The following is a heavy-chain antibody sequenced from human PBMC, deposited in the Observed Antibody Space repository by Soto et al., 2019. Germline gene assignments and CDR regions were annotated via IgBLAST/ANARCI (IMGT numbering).Heavy chain of an antibody. D-gene: IGHD4-17*01. Sequence: SETLSLTCNFSGGSFSPNYWSLIRQPPGKGLEWVGYIYYGGTTSYNPSLKSRVTISLETSKNQFSLRLSSVTAADTAVYYCAKDPTPNIMTSVTTSSDNWGQGTLVTVSS. CDR2: IYYGGTT. CDR1: GGSFSPNY. J-gene: IGHJ4*02. V-gene: IGHV4-4*08. CDR3: AKDPTPNIMTSVTTSSDN.